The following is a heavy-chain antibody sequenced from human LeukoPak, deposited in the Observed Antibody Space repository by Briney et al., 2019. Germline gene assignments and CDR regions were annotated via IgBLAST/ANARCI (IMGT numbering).Heavy chain of an antibody. CDR3: LVADYLRPFDY. D-gene: IGHD2/OR15-2a*01. J-gene: IGHJ4*01. CDR2: ISSSSSTI. V-gene: IGHV3-48*04. Sequence: PGGSLRLSCAASGFTFRNFAMNWVRQTPGKGLEWISYISSSSSTIYYADSVKGRFTISRDNTKNSLFLQMNSLGAEDTAVYYCLVADYLRPFDYWGQEPWSPSPQ. CDR1: GFTFRNFA.